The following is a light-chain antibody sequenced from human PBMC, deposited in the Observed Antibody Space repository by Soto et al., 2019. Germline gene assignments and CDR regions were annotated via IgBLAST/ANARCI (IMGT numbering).Light chain of an antibody. CDR3: QQFISYP. J-gene: IGKJ1*01. CDR2: HAS. CDR1: QSISNW. V-gene: IGKV1-5*02. Sequence: ELTETPRTLSASLGDRVTIICRARQSISNWLAWSQQKPGTAPKLLIYHASTLESGVPSRFSGSGFGTEFTLTLSSLQPEDFATYSCQQFISYPCGQGTRVDI.